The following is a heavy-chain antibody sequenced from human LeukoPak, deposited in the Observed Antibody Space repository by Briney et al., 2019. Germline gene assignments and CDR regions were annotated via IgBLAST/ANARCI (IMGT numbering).Heavy chain of an antibody. CDR3: ARDADYYDSSGYYSPYYFDY. CDR1: GFTFSSYW. Sequence: GGSLRLSCAASGFTFSSYWMSWVRQAPGKGLEWVANIKQDGSEKYYVDSVKGRFTISRDNAKNSLYLQMNSLRAEDTAVYYCARDADYYDSSGYYSPYYFDYWGQGTLVTVSS. V-gene: IGHV3-7*01. CDR2: IKQDGSEK. J-gene: IGHJ4*02. D-gene: IGHD3-22*01.